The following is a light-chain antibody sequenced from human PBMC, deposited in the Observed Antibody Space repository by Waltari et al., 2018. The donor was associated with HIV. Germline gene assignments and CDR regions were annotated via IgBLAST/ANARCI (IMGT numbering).Light chain of an antibody. CDR1: QSLVYRDGNTY. Sequence: DVVMTQSPLSLPVTLGQPASISCRSNQSLVYRDGNTYLNWFKQRPGQSPRRLLYKVSNRDAGVPDRFTGSGSGTDFTLKISRVEAEDVGFYYCMQGSHWPGTFGQGTKVEIK. CDR2: KVS. CDR3: MQGSHWPGT. V-gene: IGKV2-30*01. J-gene: IGKJ1*01.